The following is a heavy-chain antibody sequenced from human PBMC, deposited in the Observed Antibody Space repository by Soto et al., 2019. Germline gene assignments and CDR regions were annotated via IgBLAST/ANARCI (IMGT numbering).Heavy chain of an antibody. CDR2: IYYSGST. V-gene: IGHV4-59*01. Sequence: SETLSLTCTVSGGSISSYYWSWIRQPPGKGLEWIGYIYYSGSTNYNPSLKSRVTISVDTSKNQFSLKLSSVTAADTAVYYCARDTSGYFDYWGQGTLVTVSS. J-gene: IGHJ4*02. CDR3: ARDTSGYFDY. CDR1: GGSISSYY.